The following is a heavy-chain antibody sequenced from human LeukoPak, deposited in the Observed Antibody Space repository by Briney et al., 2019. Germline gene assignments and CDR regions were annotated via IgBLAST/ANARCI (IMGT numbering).Heavy chain of an antibody. CDR2: ISASGVGT. CDR1: GFTFRSYW. J-gene: IGHJ4*02. V-gene: IGHV3-23*01. D-gene: IGHD4-17*01. CDR3: AKETTEAPPLRLLDY. Sequence: PGGSLRLSCAASGFTFRSYWMSWVRQAPGKGLEWVSTISASGVGTFYADSVKGRFTVSRDNSKNTLYLQMNSLRAEDTAVYYCAKETTEAPPLRLLDYWGQGTLVTVSS.